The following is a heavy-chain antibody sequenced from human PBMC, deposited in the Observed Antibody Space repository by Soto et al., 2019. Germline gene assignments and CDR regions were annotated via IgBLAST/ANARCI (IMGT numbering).Heavy chain of an antibody. D-gene: IGHD2-2*01. CDR2: ISGSGGST. CDR1: ALNFSRHA. CDR3: AKERVCGLQYQLLRSGTLDGFNI. V-gene: IGHV3-23*01. Sequence: PRISTAAPALNFSRHAMRWVRQAQGKGLEWVSAISGSGGSTYYADSVKGRLTISRDNSKNTLYLQMNTLSAEYTAVYYCAKERVCGLQYQLLRSGTLDGFNIWGQVRKVTVSS. J-gene: IGHJ3*02.